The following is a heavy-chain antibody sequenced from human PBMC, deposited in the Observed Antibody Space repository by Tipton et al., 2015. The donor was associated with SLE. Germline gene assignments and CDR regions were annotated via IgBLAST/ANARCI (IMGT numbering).Heavy chain of an antibody. V-gene: IGHV3-33*01. J-gene: IGHJ1*01. CDR2: IWYDGSYR. CDR3: ARDQDPYLAVAGPGYFQH. CDR1: GFTFSNYG. D-gene: IGHD6-19*01. Sequence: SLRLSCAASGFTFSNYGMHWVRQAPGRGLEWVAVIWYDGSYRYYADSVKGRFTISRDNSKNTLYLQMNSLRAEDTAVYYCARDQDPYLAVAGPGYFQHWGQGTLVTVSS.